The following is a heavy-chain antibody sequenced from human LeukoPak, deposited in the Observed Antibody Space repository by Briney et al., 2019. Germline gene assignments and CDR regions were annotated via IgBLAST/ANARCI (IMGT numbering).Heavy chain of an antibody. V-gene: IGHV5-51*01. CDR3: ARRYCSSTSCPDYYDTSGYHYDY. CDR2: IYPGDSDT. Sequence: AGASLQISCKGSGYSFTSYWIGWVRQLPGKGLEWMGIIYPGDSDTRYSPSFQGQVTISADKSISTAYLQWSSLKASDTAMYYCARRYCSSTSCPDYYDTSGYHYDYWGQGTLVTVSS. CDR1: GYSFTSYW. D-gene: IGHD3-22*01. J-gene: IGHJ4*02.